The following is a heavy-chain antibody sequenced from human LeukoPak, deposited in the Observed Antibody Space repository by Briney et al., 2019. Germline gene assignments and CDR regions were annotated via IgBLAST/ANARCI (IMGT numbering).Heavy chain of an antibody. CDR1: EFMFSAYA. D-gene: IGHD3-22*01. CDR3: ANSEPPSYYYDSSGYSDY. CDR2: ISGSGGST. J-gene: IGHJ4*02. V-gene: IGHV3-23*01. Sequence: PGGSLRLSCAASEFMFSAYAMTWVRQAPGKGLECVSAISGSGGSTHYADSVKGRFTISRDNSKNTLYLQMNSLRAEDTAVYYCANSEPPSYYYDSSGYSDYWGQGTLVTVSS.